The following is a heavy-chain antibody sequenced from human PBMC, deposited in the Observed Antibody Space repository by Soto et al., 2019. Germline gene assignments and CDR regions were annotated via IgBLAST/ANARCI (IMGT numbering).Heavy chain of an antibody. J-gene: IGHJ4*02. D-gene: IGHD5-18*01. CDR1: GFSLSTSGVG. CDR2: IYWNDDK. Sequence: QITLKESGPTLVKPTPTLTLTCTFSGFSLSTSGVGVGWIRQPPGKALEWLALIYWNDDKRYSPSLKSRLTITKDTSKNQVVLTMTNMDPVDTATYYCAHGYSYGYPLYYFDYWGQGTLVTVSS. CDR3: AHGYSYGYPLYYFDY. V-gene: IGHV2-5*01.